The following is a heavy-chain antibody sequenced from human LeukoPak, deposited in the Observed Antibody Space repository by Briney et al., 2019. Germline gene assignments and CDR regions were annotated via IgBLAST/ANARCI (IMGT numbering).Heavy chain of an antibody. Sequence: GGSLRLSCAASGFTFSSYSMNWVRQAPGKGLEWVAFIRYDGSNKYYADSVKGRFTISRDNSKNTLYLQMNSLRAEDTAVYYCAKPYAGYSSSYLDYWGQGTLVTVSS. V-gene: IGHV3-30*02. CDR1: GFTFSSYS. D-gene: IGHD6-13*01. CDR3: AKPYAGYSSSYLDY. CDR2: IRYDGSNK. J-gene: IGHJ4*02.